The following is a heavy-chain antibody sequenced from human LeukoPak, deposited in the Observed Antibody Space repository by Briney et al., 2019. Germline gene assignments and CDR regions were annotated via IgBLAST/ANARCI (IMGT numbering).Heavy chain of an antibody. J-gene: IGHJ4*02. CDR2: ISYDGSNK. V-gene: IGHV3-30-3*01. CDR3: ARDADNVLLWFGELYN. CDR1: GFTFSSYA. Sequence: GGSLRLSCAASGFTFSSYAMHWVRQAPGKGLEWVAVISYDGSNKYYADSVKGRFTISRDNSKNTLYLQMNSLRAEGTAVYYCARDADNVLLWFGELYNWGQGTLVTVSS. D-gene: IGHD3-10*01.